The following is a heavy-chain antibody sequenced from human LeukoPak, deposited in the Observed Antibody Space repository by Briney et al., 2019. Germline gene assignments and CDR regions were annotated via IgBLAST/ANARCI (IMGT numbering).Heavy chain of an antibody. CDR2: INHSGYT. V-gene: IGHV4-34*01. D-gene: IGHD2-15*01. Sequence: SETLSLTCAVYGGSFSGYYWGWIRQPPGKGLQWIGEINHSGYTNYNPSLKSRVTISIDTSKTQFSLKLSSVPAADTAIYYCAASGGPINWFDPWGQGTLVTVSS. J-gene: IGHJ5*02. CDR1: GGSFSGYY. CDR3: AASGGPINWFDP.